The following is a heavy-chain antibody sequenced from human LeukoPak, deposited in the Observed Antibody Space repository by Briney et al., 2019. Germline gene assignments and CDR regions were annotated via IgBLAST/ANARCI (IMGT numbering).Heavy chain of an antibody. CDR2: LNSDGSST. CDR3: ARVSSGSVWYIDY. CDR1: GSTFSSYW. D-gene: IGHD6-19*01. J-gene: IGHJ4*02. V-gene: IGHV3-74*01. Sequence: PGGSLRLSCAASGSTFSSYWMHWVRQAPGKGLVWVSRLNSDGSSTTYADSVKGRFTISRDNAKNTLYLQMNSLRGEDTAVYYCARVSSGSVWYIDYWGQGTLVTVSS.